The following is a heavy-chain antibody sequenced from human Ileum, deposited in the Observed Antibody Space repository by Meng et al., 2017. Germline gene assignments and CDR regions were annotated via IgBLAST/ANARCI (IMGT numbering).Heavy chain of an antibody. J-gene: IGHJ4*02. D-gene: IGHD1-26*01. Sequence: QLQLLQWGAGMLKPSEPLSLTCNVYGDSFTDYYWNWIRQPPGKGREWIGEIHYSGSTNDNPSLESRVTISEDTSQKQFSLRLSSLAAADTAVYYCARRIRGGSYLGWGQGTLVTVSS. CDR3: ARRIRGGSYLG. CDR1: GDSFTDYY. CDR2: IHYSGST. V-gene: IGHV4-34*01.